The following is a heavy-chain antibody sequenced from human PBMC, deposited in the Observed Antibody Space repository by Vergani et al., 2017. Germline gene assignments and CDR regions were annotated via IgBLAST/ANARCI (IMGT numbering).Heavy chain of an antibody. CDR3: ARDPDCSGGSCPTGSDY. Sequence: QVQLVESGGGVVQPGRSLRLSCAASGFTFSSYGMHWVRQAPGKGLEWVAVIWYDGSNKYYADSVKGRFTISRDNSKNTLYLQMNSLRAEDTAVYYCARDPDCSGGSCPTGSDYWGQGTLVTVSS. D-gene: IGHD2-15*01. J-gene: IGHJ4*02. V-gene: IGHV3-33*01. CDR1: GFTFSSYG. CDR2: IWYDGSNK.